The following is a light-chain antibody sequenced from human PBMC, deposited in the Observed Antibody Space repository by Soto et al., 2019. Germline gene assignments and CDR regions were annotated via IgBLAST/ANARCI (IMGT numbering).Light chain of an antibody. V-gene: IGLV2-14*01. J-gene: IGLJ1*01. CDR2: QVT. CDR3: CSYSSSIIHV. Sequence: QSVLTQPASVSGSPGQSITISCTGTSSDFDIYKYVSWYQQHPGKAPKLMIYQVTNRPSGVSNRFSGSTSGSTASLTISGLQAEDEADYYCCSYSSSIIHVLGSGTNVTVL. CDR1: SSDFDIYKY.